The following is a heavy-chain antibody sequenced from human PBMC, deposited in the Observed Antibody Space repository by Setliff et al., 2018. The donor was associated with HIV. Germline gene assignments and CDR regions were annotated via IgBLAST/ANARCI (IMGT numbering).Heavy chain of an antibody. CDR1: GYTFSNYC. Sequence: GESLKISCKDSGYTFSNYCIAWVRQMPGKGLEWMGIIYPGDSNIRYRPSFQGHVTISADKSTNTAFLQWSSLKASDSAMYYCSRGIAVAGHDFANTPGDIWGQGTMVTVSS. V-gene: IGHV5-51*01. D-gene: IGHD6-19*01. J-gene: IGHJ3*02. CDR3: SRGIAVAGHDFANTPGDI. CDR2: IYPGDSNI.